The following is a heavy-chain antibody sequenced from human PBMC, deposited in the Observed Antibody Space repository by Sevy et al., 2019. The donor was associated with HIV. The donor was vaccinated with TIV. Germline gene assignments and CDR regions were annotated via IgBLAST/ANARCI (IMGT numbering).Heavy chain of an antibody. CDR2: INPKSGAT. J-gene: IGHJ6*02. V-gene: IGHV1-2*02. D-gene: IGHD3-3*01. Sequence: ASVKVSCKASGYTFSDSGYYVHWVRQAPGQGLEWMGWINPKSGATNDAQKFQGRVTMTRETSVSTANMELNRLTSDETAVYYCARESYDFWTGPVDYDYGMDVWGQGTKVTVSS. CDR1: GYTFSDSGYY. CDR3: ARESYDFWTGPVDYDYGMDV.